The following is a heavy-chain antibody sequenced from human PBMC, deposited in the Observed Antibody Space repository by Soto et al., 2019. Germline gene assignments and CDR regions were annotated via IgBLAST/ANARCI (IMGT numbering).Heavy chain of an antibody. J-gene: IGHJ6*02. Sequence: GSLRLSCTASGFAFSSFNMNWVRQAPGKGLEWIGSIYYSGSTYYNPSLKSRVTISVDTSKNQFSLKLSSVTAADTAVYYCASEIPHYDILTGPHLYGMDVWGQGTTVTVSS. CDR2: IYYSGST. CDR3: ASEIPHYDILTGPHLYGMDV. CDR1: GFAFSSFN. D-gene: IGHD3-9*01. V-gene: IGHV4-39*01.